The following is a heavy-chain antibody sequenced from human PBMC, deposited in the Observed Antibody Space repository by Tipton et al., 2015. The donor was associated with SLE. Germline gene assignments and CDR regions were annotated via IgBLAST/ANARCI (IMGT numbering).Heavy chain of an antibody. CDR3: ARAEFSSNWYMYWHFDL. CDR1: GYSISSGFY. Sequence: GLVKPSETLSLTCTVSGYSISSGFYWAWIRQSPGRGLEWIGNIYYSGSTNYNPPLRSRVTISQDTSGNHFSLNLNSVTATDTAVYYCARAEFSSNWYMYWHFDLWGRGTLVTVSS. V-gene: IGHV4-38-2*02. CDR2: IYYSGST. D-gene: IGHD6-13*01. J-gene: IGHJ2*01.